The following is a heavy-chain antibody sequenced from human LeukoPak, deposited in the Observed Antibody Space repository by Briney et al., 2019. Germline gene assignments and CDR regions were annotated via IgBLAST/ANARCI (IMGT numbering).Heavy chain of an antibody. CDR2: ISWNSGSI. J-gene: IGHJ6*03. CDR1: GFTFDDYA. D-gene: IGHD3-3*02. CDR3: AKDIGIRWVGRSMDV. Sequence: GRSLRLSCAASGFTFDDYAMHWVRQVPGKGLEWVSGISWNSGSIVYADSVKGRFTISRDNAKKSLYPQMNSLRAEDMAFYYCAKDIGIRWVGRSMDVWGRGTTGTVSS. V-gene: IGHV3-9*03.